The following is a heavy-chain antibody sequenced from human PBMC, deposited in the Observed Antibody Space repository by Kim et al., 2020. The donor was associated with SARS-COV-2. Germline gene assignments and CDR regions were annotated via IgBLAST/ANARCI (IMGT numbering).Heavy chain of an antibody. Sequence: SETLSLTCAVYGGSFSGYYWSWIRQPPGKGLEWIGEINHSGSTNYNPSLKSRVTISVDTSKNQFSLKLSSVTAADTAVYYCARGTRQWLVQGPYYYYMDVRGKGTTVTVSS. CDR1: GGSFSGYY. J-gene: IGHJ6*03. CDR3: ARGTRQWLVQGPYYYYMDV. D-gene: IGHD6-19*01. CDR2: INHSGST. V-gene: IGHV4-34*01.